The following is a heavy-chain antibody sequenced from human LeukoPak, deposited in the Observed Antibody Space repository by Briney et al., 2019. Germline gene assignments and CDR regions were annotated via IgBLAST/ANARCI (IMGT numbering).Heavy chain of an antibody. J-gene: IGHJ6*03. CDR2: IYTSWST. Sequence: SETLSLTCTVSGGSISSGSYYWSWIRQPAGKGLEWIGRIYTSWSTNYNPSLKGRVSISIDTSKNQFSLKLSSVTAADTAVYYCARGVGSSSRVRYSYMDVWGKGTTVTVSS. CDR3: ARGVGSSSRVRYSYMDV. V-gene: IGHV4-61*02. D-gene: IGHD2-2*01. CDR1: GGSISSGSYY.